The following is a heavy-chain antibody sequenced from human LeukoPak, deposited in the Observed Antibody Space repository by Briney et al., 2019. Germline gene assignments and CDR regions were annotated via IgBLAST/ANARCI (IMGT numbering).Heavy chain of an antibody. V-gene: IGHV1-2*02. CDR2: INPNSGGT. CDR3: ATDSITVTTRARGPYYYYYYMDV. CDR1: GYTFTGYY. J-gene: IGHJ6*03. D-gene: IGHD4-17*01. Sequence: ASVKVSCKASGYTFTGYYMHWVRQAPGQGLEWMGWINPNSGGTNYAQKFQGRVTMTRDTSISTAYMELSRLRSDDTAVYYCATDSITVTTRARGPYYYYYYMDVWGKGTTVTVSS.